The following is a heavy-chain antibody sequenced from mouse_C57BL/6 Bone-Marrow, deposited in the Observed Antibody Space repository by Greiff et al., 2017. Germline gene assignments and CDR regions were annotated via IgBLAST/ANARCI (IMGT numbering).Heavy chain of an antibody. V-gene: IGHV5-12*01. CDR3: ARHGTTVVARNWYFDV. CDR2: ISNGGGST. J-gene: IGHJ1*03. Sequence: EVHLVESGGGLVQPGGSLKLSCAASGFTFSDYYMYWVRQTPEKRLEWVAYISNGGGSTYYPDTVKGRFTISRDNAKNTLYLQMSRLKSEDTAMYYCARHGTTVVARNWYFDVWGTGTTVTVSS. CDR1: GFTFSDYY. D-gene: IGHD1-1*01.